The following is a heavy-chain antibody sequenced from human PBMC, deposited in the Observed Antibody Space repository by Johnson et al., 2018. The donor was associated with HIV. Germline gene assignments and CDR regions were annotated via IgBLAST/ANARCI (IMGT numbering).Heavy chain of an antibody. CDR3: ASEVRGVLDI. CDR2: VNQDGSEK. J-gene: IGHJ3*02. D-gene: IGHD3-10*01. CDR1: GLTLSNHW. V-gene: IGHV3-7*02. Sequence: VQLVESGGGLIQPGGSLRLSCAASGLTLSNHWMSWVRQAPGKGLEYVANVNQDGSEKYYVDSVKGRFTISRDNAKNSLYLQMNSLRVEDTAVYYCASEVRGVLDIWGQGTMVTVSS.